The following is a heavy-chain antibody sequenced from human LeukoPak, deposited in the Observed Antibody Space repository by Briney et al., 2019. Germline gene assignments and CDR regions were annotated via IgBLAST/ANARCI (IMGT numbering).Heavy chain of an antibody. D-gene: IGHD6-19*01. CDR3: ARRVAVANYYYYYMDV. CDR1: GGSISSSSYY. CDR2: INHSGST. Sequence: PSETLSLTCTVSGGSISSSSYYWGWIRQPPGKGLEWIGEINHSGSTNYNPSLKSRVTISVDTSKNQFSLKLSSVTAADTAVYYCARRVAVANYYYYYMDVWGKGTTVTISS. J-gene: IGHJ6*03. V-gene: IGHV4-39*07.